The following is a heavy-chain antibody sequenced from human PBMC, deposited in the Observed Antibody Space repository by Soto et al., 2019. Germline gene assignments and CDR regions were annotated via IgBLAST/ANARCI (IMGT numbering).Heavy chain of an antibody. D-gene: IGHD2-15*01. CDR3: IRGGRYCSGGSCYSGAFDA. CDR2: ISWNSGSI. V-gene: IGHV3-9*01. CDR1: GFNFDDYA. Sequence: EVHLVESGGGLVQPGRSLRLSCAASGFNFDDYAMNWVRQFPGKGLEWVSGISWNSGSIGYADSVKGRFIISRDNGKNFVYLQLNSVRPEDTALYYCIRGGRYCSGGSCYSGAFDAWGQGTMVTVSS. J-gene: IGHJ3*01.